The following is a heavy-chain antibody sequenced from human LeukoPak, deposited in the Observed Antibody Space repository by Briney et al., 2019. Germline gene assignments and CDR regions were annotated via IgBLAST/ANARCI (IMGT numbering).Heavy chain of an antibody. CDR2: IYYSGST. Sequence: SETLSLTCTVSGGSISSSSYYWGWIRQPPGKGLEWIGSIYYSGSTCYNPSLKSRVTISVDTSKNQFSLKLSSVTAADTAVYYCARLRLSGPIFDYWGQGTLVTVSS. J-gene: IGHJ4*02. D-gene: IGHD3-3*01. CDR3: ARLRLSGPIFDY. V-gene: IGHV4-39*01. CDR1: GGSISSSSYY.